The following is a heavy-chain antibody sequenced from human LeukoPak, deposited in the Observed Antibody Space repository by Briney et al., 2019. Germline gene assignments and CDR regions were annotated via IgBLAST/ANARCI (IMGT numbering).Heavy chain of an antibody. J-gene: IGHJ5*02. CDR3: ASSSPRRHYDFWSGYDNWFDP. Sequence: ASVKVSCKASGYTFTSYYMHWVRQAPGQGLEWMGIINPSGGSTSYAQKFQGRVTMTRDTYTSTVYMELSSLRSEDTAVYYCASSSPRRHYDFWSGYDNWFDPWGQGTLVTVSS. D-gene: IGHD3-3*01. V-gene: IGHV1-46*01. CDR1: GYTFTSYY. CDR2: INPSGGST.